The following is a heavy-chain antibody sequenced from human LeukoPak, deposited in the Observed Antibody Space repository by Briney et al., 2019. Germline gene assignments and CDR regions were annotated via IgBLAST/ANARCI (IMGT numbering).Heavy chain of an antibody. V-gene: IGHV1-24*01. J-gene: IGHJ4*02. CDR1: GYTLTELS. CDR3: ARGPLWFGEVSAYFDY. Sequence: GASVKVSCKVSGYTLTELSMHWVRQAPGKGLEWMGGFDPEDGETIYAQKFQGRVTMTEDTSTSTAYMELRSLRSDDTAVYYCARGPLWFGEVSAYFDYWGQGTLVTVSS. CDR2: FDPEDGET. D-gene: IGHD3-10*01.